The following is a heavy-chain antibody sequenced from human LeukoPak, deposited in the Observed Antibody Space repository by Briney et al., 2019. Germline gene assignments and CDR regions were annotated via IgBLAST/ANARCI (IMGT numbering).Heavy chain of an antibody. CDR3: AKDTYSSGWYFFEY. CDR1: GFTFSSYG. J-gene: IGHJ4*02. V-gene: IGHV3-30*02. CDR2: IRYDGSNQ. D-gene: IGHD6-19*01. Sequence: GGSLRLFCAASGFTFSSYGVHCVRQAPGKGLECVAFIRYDGSNQYYAVSVKARLTISRDNYKNTLYLQMNSLRAEDTAVYYCAKDTYSSGWYFFEYWGQGTLVTVSS.